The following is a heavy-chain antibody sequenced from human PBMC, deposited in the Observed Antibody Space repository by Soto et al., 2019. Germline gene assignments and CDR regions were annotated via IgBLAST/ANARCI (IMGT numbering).Heavy chain of an antibody. CDR1: GGSFSGYY. D-gene: IGHD3-3*01. Sequence: SETLSLTCAVYGGSFSGYYWRWIRQPPGKGLEWIGEINHSGSTNYNPSLKSRVTISVDTSKNQFSLKLSSVTAADTAVYYCARVKGPRITIFGVHRPPDYYFDYWGQGTLVT. CDR2: INHSGST. J-gene: IGHJ4*02. CDR3: ARVKGPRITIFGVHRPPDYYFDY. V-gene: IGHV4-34*01.